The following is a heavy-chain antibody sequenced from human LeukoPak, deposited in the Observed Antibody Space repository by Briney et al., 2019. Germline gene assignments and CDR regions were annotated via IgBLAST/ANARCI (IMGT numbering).Heavy chain of an antibody. Sequence: ASVTVSCKASGYSFTGYYMRWVRQPPRQGREWMGWVNPRSGDAGYLQKFQCRLTITRDSSIDTAYMDLSSLRSEDMAVYYCARAGIDSSGYVYYYYMDVWGKGTTVTVSS. D-gene: IGHD3-22*01. CDR2: VNPRSGDA. CDR1: GYSFTGYY. V-gene: IGHV1-8*03. CDR3: ARAGIDSSGYVYYYYMDV. J-gene: IGHJ6*03.